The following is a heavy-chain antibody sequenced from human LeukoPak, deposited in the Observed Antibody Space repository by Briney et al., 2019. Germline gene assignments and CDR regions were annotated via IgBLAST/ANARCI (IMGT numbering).Heavy chain of an antibody. CDR3: AKGSYYYDSSGYYF. V-gene: IGHV3-23*01. D-gene: IGHD3-22*01. CDR1: GFTFSSYA. Sequence: GGSLRLSCAASGFTFSSYAMSWVRQAPGKGLEWVSAISGGGGSTYYADSVKGRFTISRDNSKNTLYLQMNSLRAEDTAVYYCAKGSYYYDSSGYYFWGQGTLVTVSS. CDR2: ISGGGGST. J-gene: IGHJ4*02.